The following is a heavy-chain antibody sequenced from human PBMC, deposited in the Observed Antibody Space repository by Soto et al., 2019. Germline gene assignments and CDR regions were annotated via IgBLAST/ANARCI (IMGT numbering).Heavy chain of an antibody. Sequence: QVQLVQSGAELKKPGASVKLSCKASGYTFTAYYVHWVRQAPGQRLEWMGTINPSSGDTTYAQKFRDRLTMTRDSSTNMVYMDLRSLTSEDTAVYFCARDRPPDLWGQGNLVTVSS. CDR3: ARDRPPDL. V-gene: IGHV1-46*01. J-gene: IGHJ5*02. CDR2: INPSSGDT. CDR1: GYTFTAYY.